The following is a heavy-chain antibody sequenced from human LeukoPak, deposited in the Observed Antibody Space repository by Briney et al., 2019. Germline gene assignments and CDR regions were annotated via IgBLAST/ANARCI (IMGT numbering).Heavy chain of an antibody. CDR1: GFTFSSYS. D-gene: IGHD6-19*01. CDR2: ISSSSSTI. Sequence: GGSLRLSCAASGFTFSSYSMNWVRQAPGKGLEWVSYISSSSSTIYYADSVKGRFTISRDNAKNSLYLQMNSLRAEDTAVYYCARVLPGIAVAGNDCWGQGTLVTVSS. V-gene: IGHV3-48*01. CDR3: ARVLPGIAVAGNDC. J-gene: IGHJ4*02.